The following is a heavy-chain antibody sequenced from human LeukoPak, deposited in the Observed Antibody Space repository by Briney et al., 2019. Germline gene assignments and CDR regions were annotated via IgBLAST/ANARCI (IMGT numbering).Heavy chain of an antibody. J-gene: IGHJ3*02. CDR3: ARHPVYYYDSSGYLGAFDI. Sequence: SQTLSLTCTVSGGSISSGDYYWSWIRQPPGKGLEWIGYIYYSGSTYYNPSLKSRVTISVDTSKNQFSLKLSSVTAADTAVYYCARHPVYYYDSSGYLGAFDIWGQGTMVTVSS. D-gene: IGHD3-22*01. CDR1: GGSISSGDYY. V-gene: IGHV4-30-4*01. CDR2: IYYSGST.